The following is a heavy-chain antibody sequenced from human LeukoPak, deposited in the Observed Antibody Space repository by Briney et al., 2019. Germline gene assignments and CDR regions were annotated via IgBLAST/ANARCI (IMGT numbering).Heavy chain of an antibody. J-gene: IGHJ2*01. V-gene: IGHV3-21*01. CDR1: GLTFRSYS. D-gene: IGHD2-21*02. CDR3: ARAPPYCGGDCSDWYFDL. CDR2: ISRGSGSI. Sequence: PGGALTLSCAACGLTFRSYSMNWVRPAAGKGLDWVSSISRGSGSIYYADSLKGRFIISRDNAKNSLYLQMNSLRVEHPVVYYCARAPPYCGGDCSDWYFDLWGRGPLVSVSS.